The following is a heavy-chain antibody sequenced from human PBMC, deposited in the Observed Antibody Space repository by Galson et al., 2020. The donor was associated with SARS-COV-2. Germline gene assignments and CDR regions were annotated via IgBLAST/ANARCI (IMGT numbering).Heavy chain of an antibody. Sequence: GESLQISCTGSGYSFTSYWIGWVRQMPGKGLEWMGLIYPGDPDTRYSPSFQGQVTISADTSISTAYLQWSRRKASDTAMYYCARRGPWDSSLDYWGQGTLVTVSS. V-gene: IGHV5-51*01. D-gene: IGHD3-22*01. CDR2: IYPGDPDT. J-gene: IGHJ4*02. CDR3: ARRGPWDSSLDY. CDR1: GYSFTSYW.